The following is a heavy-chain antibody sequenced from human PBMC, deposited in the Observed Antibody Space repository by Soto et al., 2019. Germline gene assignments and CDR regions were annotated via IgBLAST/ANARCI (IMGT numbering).Heavy chain of an antibody. J-gene: IGHJ4*02. D-gene: IGHD3-22*01. CDR2: IIPIFGTA. V-gene: IGHV1-69*01. CDR3: AREYYYEYSGYYSLDY. CDR1: GGTFSSYA. Sequence: QVQLVQSGAEVKKPGSSVKVSCKASGGTFSSYAISWVRQAPGQGLEWMGAIIPIFGTANYAQKFQGRVTITEDESTSTDYMELSSLRSEDTAVYYCAREYYYEYSGYYSLDYWGQGTLVTVSS.